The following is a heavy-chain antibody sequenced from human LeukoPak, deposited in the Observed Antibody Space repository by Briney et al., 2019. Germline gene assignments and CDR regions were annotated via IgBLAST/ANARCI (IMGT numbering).Heavy chain of an antibody. D-gene: IGHD6-13*01. CDR1: GGSISSYY. J-gene: IGHJ4*02. CDR3: ARGSIAAAGPEVGSYYFDY. V-gene: IGHV4-59*01. Sequence: TSETLSLTCTVSGGSISSYYWSWIRQPPGKGLEWIGYIYYSGSTNYNPSLKSRVTISVDTSKNQFSLKLSSVTAADTAVYYCARGSIAAAGPEVGSYYFDYWGQETLVTVSS. CDR2: IYYSGST.